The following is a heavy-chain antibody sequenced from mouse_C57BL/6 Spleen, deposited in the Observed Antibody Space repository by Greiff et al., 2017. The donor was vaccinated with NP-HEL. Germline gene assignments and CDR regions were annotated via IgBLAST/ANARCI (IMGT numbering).Heavy chain of an antibody. D-gene: IGHD2-4*01. CDR2: IYPGSGST. Sequence: QVQLQQPGAELVKPGASVKMSCKASGYTFTSYWITWVKQRPGQGLEWIGDIYPGSGSTNYNEKFKSKATLTVDTSSSTAYMQLSSLTSEDSAVYYCASRGDYDYDGWFAYWGQGTLVTVSA. J-gene: IGHJ3*01. CDR3: ASRGDYDYDGWFAY. V-gene: IGHV1-55*01. CDR1: GYTFTSYW.